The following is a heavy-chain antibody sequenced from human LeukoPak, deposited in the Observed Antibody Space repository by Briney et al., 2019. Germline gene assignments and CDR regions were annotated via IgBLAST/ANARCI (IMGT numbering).Heavy chain of an antibody. Sequence: SETLSLTCTVSGGSISSSSYYWGWIRQPPGKGLEWIGSIYYSGSTYYNPSLKSRVTISVDTSKNQFSLKLSSVTAADTAVYYCARVYYHGSGSNYFDYWGQGTLVTVSS. CDR3: ARVYYHGSGSNYFDY. J-gene: IGHJ4*02. CDR1: GGSISSSSYY. CDR2: IYYSGST. V-gene: IGHV4-39*01. D-gene: IGHD3-10*01.